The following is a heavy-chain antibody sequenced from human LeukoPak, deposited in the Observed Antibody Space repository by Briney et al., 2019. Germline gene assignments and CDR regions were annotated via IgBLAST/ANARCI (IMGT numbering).Heavy chain of an antibody. CDR2: ITYDGSKK. V-gene: IGHV3-30-3*02. CDR1: GFTFSSFG. Sequence: PGGSLRLSCAASGFTFSSFGMHWARQAPGKGLEWVAVITYDGSKKYYADSVKGRFTISRDNSKNTLYLQMDSLRTEDTAVYYCAEGVDKHFLTVWGQGTLVTVSS. J-gene: IGHJ4*01. CDR3: AEGVDKHFLTV. D-gene: IGHD3-3*02.